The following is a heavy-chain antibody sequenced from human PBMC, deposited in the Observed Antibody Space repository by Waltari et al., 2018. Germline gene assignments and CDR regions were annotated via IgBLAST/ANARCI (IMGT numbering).Heavy chain of an antibody. CDR3: ARDAYGDYRNWFDP. V-gene: IGHV4-39*07. CDR2: IYYSGST. Sequence: QLQLQESGPGLVKPSETLSLTCTVSGGSISSSSYYWGWIRQPPGKGLEWIGSIYYSGSTYYNPALKGRVTISVDTSKNQFSLKLSSVTAADTAVYYCARDAYGDYRNWFDPWGQGTLVTVSS. D-gene: IGHD4-17*01. CDR1: GGSISSSSYY. J-gene: IGHJ5*02.